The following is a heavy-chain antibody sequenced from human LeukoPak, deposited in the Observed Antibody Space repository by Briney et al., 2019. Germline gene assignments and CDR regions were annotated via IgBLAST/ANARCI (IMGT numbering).Heavy chain of an antibody. CDR1: GFTFSSYA. V-gene: IGHV3-30*04. CDR3: ARVDAAMPDAFDI. Sequence: GGSLRLSCAASGFTFSSYAMHWVRQAPGKGLEWVALISYDGSNKYHADSVKGRFTISRDNSKNTLYLQMNSLRGEDTAVFYCARVDAAMPDAFDIWGQGTTVTVSS. CDR2: ISYDGSNK. D-gene: IGHD5-18*01. J-gene: IGHJ3*02.